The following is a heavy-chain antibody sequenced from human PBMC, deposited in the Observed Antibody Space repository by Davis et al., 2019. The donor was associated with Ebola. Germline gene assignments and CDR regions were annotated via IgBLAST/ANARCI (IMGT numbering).Heavy chain of an antibody. J-gene: IGHJ6*02. CDR1: GGSISSYY. CDR3: AGGEQLLYGMDV. D-gene: IGHD1/OR15-1a*01. CDR2: IYYSGRT. V-gene: IGHV4-59*01. Sequence: PSETLSLTCTVSGGSISSYYWSWIRQPPGKGLEWIGYIYYSGRTKYNPSLKSRVTISVDTPKKQFSLNLTSLTAADTAGYYCAGGEQLLYGMDVWGQGTTVAVSS.